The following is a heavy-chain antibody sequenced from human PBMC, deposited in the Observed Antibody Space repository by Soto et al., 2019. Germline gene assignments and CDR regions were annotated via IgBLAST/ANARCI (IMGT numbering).Heavy chain of an antibody. J-gene: IGHJ4*02. Sequence: QVQLQQWGAGLLKPSETLSLTCAVYGGSFSGYYWSWIRQPPGKGLEWIGEINHSGSTNYNPSLKSRVTISVYTSKNQFSLKLSSVTAADTAVYYCARGLSSSPDYWGQGTLVTVSS. D-gene: IGHD6-13*01. CDR1: GGSFSGYY. CDR2: INHSGST. V-gene: IGHV4-34*01. CDR3: ARGLSSSPDY.